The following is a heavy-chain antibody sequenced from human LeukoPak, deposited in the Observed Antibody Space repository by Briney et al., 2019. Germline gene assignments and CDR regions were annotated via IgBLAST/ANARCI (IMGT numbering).Heavy chain of an antibody. CDR3: AKTMQGYYYGSGSYYRIIDY. CDR2: ISYDGSNK. V-gene: IGHV3-30*04. J-gene: IGHJ4*02. CDR1: GFTFSYYA. D-gene: IGHD3-10*01. Sequence: GGSLRLSCAASGFTFSYYAMYWVRQAPGKGLEWLAVISYDGSNKYYADSVKGRFTISRDNSKNTLYLQMSSLRPEDTAVYYCAKTMQGYYYGSGSYYRIIDYWGQGTLVTVSS.